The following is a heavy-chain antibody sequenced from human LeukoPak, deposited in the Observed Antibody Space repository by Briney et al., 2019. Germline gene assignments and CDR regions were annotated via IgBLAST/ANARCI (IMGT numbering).Heavy chain of an antibody. Sequence: PSQTLSLTCAISGDSVSSNSAAWNWIRQSPSRGLEWLGRTYYRSKWYNDYAVSVKGRITINPDTSKNQFSLQLNSVTPKDTAVYYCARLGVAAAGTLLYYYYGMDVWGQGTTVTVSS. V-gene: IGHV6-1*01. CDR3: ARLGVAAAGTLLYYYYGMDV. J-gene: IGHJ6*02. CDR1: GDSVSSNSAA. D-gene: IGHD6-13*01. CDR2: TYYRSKWYN.